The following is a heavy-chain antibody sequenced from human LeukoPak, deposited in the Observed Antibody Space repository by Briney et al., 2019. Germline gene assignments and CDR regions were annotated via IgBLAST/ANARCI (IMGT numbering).Heavy chain of an antibody. CDR3: TTVDIVSTITY. D-gene: IGHD5/OR15-5a*01. Sequence: PGGSLRLSCTVSGFTVSSNSMSWVRQAPGKGLEWVGRIKTKTDRGTTDYATPVKDRFTISRDDSKNTLYLQMNSLKTEDTAVYYCTTVDIVSTITYWGQGTLVTLSS. V-gene: IGHV3-15*01. J-gene: IGHJ4*02. CDR2: IKTKTDRGTT. CDR1: GFTVSSNS.